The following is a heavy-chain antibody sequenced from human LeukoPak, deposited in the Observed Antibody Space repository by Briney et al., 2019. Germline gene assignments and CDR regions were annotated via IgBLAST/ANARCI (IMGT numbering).Heavy chain of an antibody. CDR3: ARSGLRGYSGYDWGGFFDY. CDR2: ISYDGSNK. V-gene: IGHV3-30-3*01. CDR1: VFTFSSYA. D-gene: IGHD5-12*01. Sequence: PGRSLRLSCAASVFTFSSYAMHWVRQAPGKGLEWVAVISYDGSNKYYADSVKGRFTISRDNSKNTLYLQMNSLRAVDTAVYYCARSGLRGYSGYDWGGFFDYWGQGTLVTVSS. J-gene: IGHJ4*02.